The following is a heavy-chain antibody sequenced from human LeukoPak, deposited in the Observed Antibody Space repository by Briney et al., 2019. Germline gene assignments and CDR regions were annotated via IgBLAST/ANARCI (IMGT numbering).Heavy chain of an antibody. D-gene: IGHD2-2*01. J-gene: IGHJ6*03. V-gene: IGHV3-23*01. Sequence: GGSLRLSCAASGFTFSNYAMSWVRQAPGKGLEWVSGVSGADGTTYYADSVKGRFTISRDNSRSTLYLQMNNLRAEDTAVYYCAKHWSYCSTTSCFFNYYYYYMDVWGKGTTVTVSS. CDR1: GFTFSNYA. CDR3: AKHWSYCSTTSCFFNYYYYYMDV. CDR2: VSGADGTT.